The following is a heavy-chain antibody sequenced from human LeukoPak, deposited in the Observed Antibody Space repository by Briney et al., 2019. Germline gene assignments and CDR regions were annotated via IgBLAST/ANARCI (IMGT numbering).Heavy chain of an antibody. V-gene: IGHV1-18*04. J-gene: IGHJ3*02. CDR2: ISAYNGNT. D-gene: IGHD3-22*01. CDR3: ARRTSSYYDSSGYYGAFDI. CDR1: GYSLTTYY. Sequence: GASVKVSCKASGYSLTTYYMHWVRQAPGQGLEWMGWISAYNGNTNYAQKLQGRVTMTTDTSTSTAYMELRSLRSDDTAVYYCARRTSSYYDSSGYYGAFDIWGQGTMVTVSS.